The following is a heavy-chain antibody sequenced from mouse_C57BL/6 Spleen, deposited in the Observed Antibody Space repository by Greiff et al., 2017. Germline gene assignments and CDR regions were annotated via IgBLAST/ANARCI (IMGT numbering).Heavy chain of an antibody. V-gene: IGHV3-6*01. CDR1: GYSITSGYY. J-gene: IGHJ2*01. CDR3: AREGAIYDGYYVFDY. CDR2: ISYDGSN. D-gene: IGHD2-3*01. Sequence: DVKLVESGPGLVKPSQSLSLTCSVTGYSITSGYYWNWIRQFPGNKLEWMGYISYDGSNNYNPSLKNRISITRDTSKNQFFLKLNSVTTEDTATYYCAREGAIYDGYYVFDYWGQGTTLTVSS.